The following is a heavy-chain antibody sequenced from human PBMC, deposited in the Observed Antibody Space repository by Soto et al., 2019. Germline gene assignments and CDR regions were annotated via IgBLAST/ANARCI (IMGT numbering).Heavy chain of an antibody. J-gene: IGHJ4*02. V-gene: IGHV1-2*02. CDR3: ATAPDSYNWNLDY. CDR2: INPNSGGT. Sequence: ASVKVSCKASGYTFTGYYMHWVRQAPGQGLEWMGWINPNSGGTNYAQKFQGRVTMTRDTSISTAYMELSRLGSEDTAVYYCATAPDSYNWNLDYWGQGTLVTVSS. CDR1: GYTFTGYY. D-gene: IGHD1-20*01.